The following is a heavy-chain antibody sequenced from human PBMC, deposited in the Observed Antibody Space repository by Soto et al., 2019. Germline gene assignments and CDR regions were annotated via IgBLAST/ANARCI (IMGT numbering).Heavy chain of an antibody. Sequence: GGSLRLSCPPSGFTFTTYAMSCVRHPPRKVLEWVSGISGSGGSTYYGDSVKGRFTISRDNTKNTLYLKMNSLRDEDRAVYYCAKDLGVRNIVVVPAATDAFDIWGQGTMVTVSS. CDR2: ISGSGGST. V-gene: IGHV3-23*01. D-gene: IGHD2-2*01. CDR1: GFTFTTYA. CDR3: AKDLGVRNIVVVPAATDAFDI. J-gene: IGHJ3*02.